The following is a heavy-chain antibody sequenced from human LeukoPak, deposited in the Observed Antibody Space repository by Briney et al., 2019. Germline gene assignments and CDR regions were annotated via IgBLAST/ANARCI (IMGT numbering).Heavy chain of an antibody. CDR1: EFIFSNYG. CDR3: AKEFSAYSGGWFFDV. CDR2: ISFDGSNK. D-gene: IGHD6-19*01. J-gene: IGHJ6*04. V-gene: IGHV3-30*18. Sequence: GGSLRLSCAASEFIFSNYGMHWVRQAPGKGLEWVAVISFDGSNKYYGDSVKGRFTISRDNSVNTLYLQMNGLRAEDAAVYYCAKEFSAYSGGWFFDVWGKGTTVTVSS.